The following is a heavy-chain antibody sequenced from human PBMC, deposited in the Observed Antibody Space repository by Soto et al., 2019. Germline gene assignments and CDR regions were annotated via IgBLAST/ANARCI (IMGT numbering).Heavy chain of an antibody. CDR1: GYSFTSYW. J-gene: IGHJ6*03. V-gene: IGHV5-51*01. Sequence: GESLKISCKGFGYSFTSYWVGWVRQMPGKGLEWMGIIYPGDSDTRYSPSFQGQVTISADKSISTAYLQWSSLKASDTAMYYCARHAPVVVVAATPAYYYYYMDVWGKGTTVTVSS. CDR3: ARHAPVVVVAATPAYYYYYMDV. D-gene: IGHD2-15*01. CDR2: IYPGDSDT.